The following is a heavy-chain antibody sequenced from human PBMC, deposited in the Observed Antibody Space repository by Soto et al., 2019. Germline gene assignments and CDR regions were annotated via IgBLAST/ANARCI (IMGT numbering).Heavy chain of an antibody. V-gene: IGHV4-59*01. CDR2: IYYSGST. CDR1: VGSISSYY. Sequence: PSETLSLTCTASVGSISSYYWSWIRQPPGKGLEWIGYIYYSGSTNYNPSLKSRVTISVDTSKNQFSLKLSSMTAADTAVYYCARXVFVVGELRPPGYGMDVWGQGTTVTVSS. CDR3: ARXVFVVGELRPPGYGMDV. J-gene: IGHJ6*02. D-gene: IGHD3-10*01.